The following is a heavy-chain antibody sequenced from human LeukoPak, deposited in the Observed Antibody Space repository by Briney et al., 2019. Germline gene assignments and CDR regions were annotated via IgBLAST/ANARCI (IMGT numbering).Heavy chain of an antibody. J-gene: IGHJ6*02. V-gene: IGHV3-9*01. CDR2: ISWNSGSI. CDR1: GFTFDDYA. D-gene: IGHD6-13*01. CDR3: AKEDSIAAAALDEYYYYYYGMDV. Sequence: PGGSLRLSCAASGFTFDDYAMHWVRQAPGNGLGWVSGISWNSGSIGYADSVKGRFTISRDNAKNSLYLQMNSLRAEDTALYYCAKEDSIAAAALDEYYYYYYGMDVWGQGTTVTVS.